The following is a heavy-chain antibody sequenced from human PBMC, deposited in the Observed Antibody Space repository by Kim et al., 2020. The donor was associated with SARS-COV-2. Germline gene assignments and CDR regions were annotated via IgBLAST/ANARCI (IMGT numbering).Heavy chain of an antibody. D-gene: IGHD3-10*01. CDR1: GGSFSGYY. CDR3: ARGVITMVLRYFQH. CDR2: INHSGST. J-gene: IGHJ1*01. V-gene: IGHV4-34*01. Sequence: SETLSLTCAVYGGSFSGYYWSWIRQPPGKGLEWIGEINHSGSTNYNPSLKSRVTISVDTSKNQFSLKLSSVTAADTAVYYCARGVITMVLRYFQHWGQGTLVTVSS.